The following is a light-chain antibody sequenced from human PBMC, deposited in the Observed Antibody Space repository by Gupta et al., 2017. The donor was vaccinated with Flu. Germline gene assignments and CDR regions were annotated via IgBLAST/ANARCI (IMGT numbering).Light chain of an antibody. J-gene: IGKJ2*03. V-gene: IGKV3-15*01. CDR1: QTVNNN. CDR2: SES. Sequence: VMTQSPVTLSVSPGETATLSCRASQTVNNNLAWYQQKPGQAPRLHLYSESIRDSGIPSRFSCGGSGTEFTLSIRSLQSEDFALYYCRQFNIWPHFRFGQGTKLEIK. CDR3: RQFNIWPHFR.